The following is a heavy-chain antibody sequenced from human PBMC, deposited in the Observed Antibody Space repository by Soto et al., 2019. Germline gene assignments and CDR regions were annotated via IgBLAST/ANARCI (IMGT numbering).Heavy chain of an antibody. CDR3: ASGGGVGVAGSAAFDM. CDR1: GYPVTAYY. CDR2: INPATGAA. J-gene: IGHJ3*02. D-gene: IGHD3-3*01. V-gene: IGHV1-2*02. Sequence: QLHLVQSGAVVKKPGASVTVSCSASGYPVTAYYMHWVRQAPGRGLEWMGGINPATGAAKYTQTFQGRVTMTSDTSTGTVFMELSGLTSEDTAVFYCASGGGVGVAGSAAFDMWGQGTLVTVSS.